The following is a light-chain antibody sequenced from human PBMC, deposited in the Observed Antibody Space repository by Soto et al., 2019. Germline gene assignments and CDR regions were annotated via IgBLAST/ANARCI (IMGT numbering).Light chain of an antibody. Sequence: AIPMTQSPSSLSASVGDRVIITCRASQDIGSDLGWYQQKPGKAPKLLIYAASSLHSGVPSRFSGSGSGSDFTLTISSLQPADFATYYCLQEFNYPYSFGQGTKLEIK. CDR1: QDIGSD. V-gene: IGKV1-6*01. CDR3: LQEFNYPYS. CDR2: AAS. J-gene: IGKJ2*01.